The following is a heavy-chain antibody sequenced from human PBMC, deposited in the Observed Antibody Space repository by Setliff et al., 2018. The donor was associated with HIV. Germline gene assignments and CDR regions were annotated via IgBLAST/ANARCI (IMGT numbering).Heavy chain of an antibody. CDR3: ARVRIAVAGAGGWFDP. J-gene: IGHJ5*02. V-gene: IGHV4-59*01. D-gene: IGHD6-19*01. CDR2: IYYSGST. Sequence: PSETLSLTCTVSGGSISSYFWSWIRQPPGKGLEWIGYIYYSGSTNYNPSLKSRVTISVDTSKNQFSLKLSSVTAADTALYYCARVRIAVAGAGGWFDPWGQGTLVTAPQ. CDR1: GGSISSYF.